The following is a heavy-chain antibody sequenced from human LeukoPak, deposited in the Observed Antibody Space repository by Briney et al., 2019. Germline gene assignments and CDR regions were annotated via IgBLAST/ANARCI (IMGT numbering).Heavy chain of an antibody. V-gene: IGHV4-61*08. CDR1: GASISGSGYY. CDR2: IYYSGST. D-gene: IGHD5-24*01. CDR3: ARAASRRDGYNPFDY. Sequence: RPSETLSLTCTVSGASISGSGYYWSWIRQPPGKGLEWIGYIYYSGSTNYNPSLKSRVTISVDTSKNQFSLKLSSVTAADTAVYYCARAASRRDGYNPFDYWGQGTLVTVSS. J-gene: IGHJ4*02.